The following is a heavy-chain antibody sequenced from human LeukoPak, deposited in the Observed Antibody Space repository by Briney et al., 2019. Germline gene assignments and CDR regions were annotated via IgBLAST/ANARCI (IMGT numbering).Heavy chain of an antibody. D-gene: IGHD3-22*01. V-gene: IGHV3-53*01. CDR3: ARDRDFSAYFDY. CDR2: IYNDGNT. J-gene: IGHJ4*02. Sequence: GGSLRLSCAASGFTVSSSYMSWVRQAPGKGLEWVSVIYNDGNTYYADSVKGRFTISRDNSKNTLYLQKNSLRAEDTAVYYCARDRDFSAYFDYWGQGTLVTVSS. CDR1: GFTVSSSY.